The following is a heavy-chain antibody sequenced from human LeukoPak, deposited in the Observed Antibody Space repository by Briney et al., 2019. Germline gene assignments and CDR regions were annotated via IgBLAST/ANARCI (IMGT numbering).Heavy chain of an antibody. Sequence: SETLSLTCAVYGGSFSGYYWSWIRQPPGKGLEWIGEINHSGSTNYNPSLKSRVTISVDTSKNQFSLKLSSVTAADTAVYCCARSPTRAFDIWGQGTMVTVSS. CDR1: GGSFSGYY. CDR2: INHSGST. V-gene: IGHV4-34*01. J-gene: IGHJ3*02. CDR3: ARSPTRAFDI.